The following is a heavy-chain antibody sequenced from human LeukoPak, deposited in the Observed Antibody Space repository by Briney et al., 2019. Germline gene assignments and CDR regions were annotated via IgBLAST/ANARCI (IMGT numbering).Heavy chain of an antibody. CDR3: ARDTILYMDV. Sequence: SETLSLTCTVSGGSISSYYWSWIRQPPGKGLEWIGYIYYSGSTNYNPSLKSRVTISVDTSKNQFSLKLSSVTAADTAVYYCARDTILYMDVWGKGTTVTVSS. J-gene: IGHJ6*03. V-gene: IGHV4-59*01. CDR1: GGSISSYY. CDR2: IYYSGST. D-gene: IGHD2-2*01.